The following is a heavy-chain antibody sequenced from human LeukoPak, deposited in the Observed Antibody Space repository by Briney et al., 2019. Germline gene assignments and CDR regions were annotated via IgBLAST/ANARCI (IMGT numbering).Heavy chain of an antibody. CDR3: ARGYHDSSGYRSDI. J-gene: IGHJ3*02. CDR1: GASISSYY. D-gene: IGHD3-22*01. V-gene: IGHV4-59*01. CDR2: IYYSGST. Sequence: SETLSLTCTVSGASISSYYWHWIRQPPGKGLEWIGYIYYSGSTNYNPSLKGRLTISVDTSKNQFSLKLSSVTAADTAVYYCARGYHDSSGYRSDIWGQGTMVTVSS.